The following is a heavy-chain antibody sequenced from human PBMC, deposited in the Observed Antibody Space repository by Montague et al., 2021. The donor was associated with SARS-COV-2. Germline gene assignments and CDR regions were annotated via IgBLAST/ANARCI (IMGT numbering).Heavy chain of an antibody. D-gene: IGHD2-15*01. Sequence: SLRLSCAASGFTFRSYEMNWVRQAPGKGLEWVSAIGGSGDTYYADSVKGRFAISRDNSKNTLYLQMNSLRADDTAVYYCAKEMGHGRPFDYWGQGALVTVSS. J-gene: IGHJ4*02. CDR1: GFTFRSYE. V-gene: IGHV3-23*01. CDR2: IGGSGDT. CDR3: AKEMGHGRPFDY.